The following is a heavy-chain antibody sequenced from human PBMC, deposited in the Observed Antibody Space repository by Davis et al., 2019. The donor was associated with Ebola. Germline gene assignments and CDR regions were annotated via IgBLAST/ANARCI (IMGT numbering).Heavy chain of an antibody. D-gene: IGHD3-10*01. CDR3: ARTSGSYYYYGMDV. Sequence: AASVKVSCKASGGTFSSYAISWVRQAPGQGLEWMGWINPNSGGTDYAQKFQGRVTMTRDTSISTAYMELSRLRSDDTAVYYCARTSGSYYYYGMDVWGQGTTVTVSS. J-gene: IGHJ6*02. CDR1: GGTFSSYA. CDR2: INPNSGGT. V-gene: IGHV1-2*02.